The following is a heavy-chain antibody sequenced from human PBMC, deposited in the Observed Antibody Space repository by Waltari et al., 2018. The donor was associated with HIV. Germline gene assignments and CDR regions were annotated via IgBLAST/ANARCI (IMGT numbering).Heavy chain of an antibody. D-gene: IGHD5-18*01. Sequence: EVQLVQSGGGLIQPGGSLSLSCAASGFTFSSNYMSWVRQAPGQGLELVSVIYSGGSTFYADSVQGRFTISRDNAKNTLFLQLNSLRAKDTAVYYCARDRGDSFFPYWGQGTLVTVSS. CDR1: GFTFSSNY. J-gene: IGHJ4*02. CDR3: ARDRGDSFFPY. V-gene: IGHV3-53*01. CDR2: IYSGGST.